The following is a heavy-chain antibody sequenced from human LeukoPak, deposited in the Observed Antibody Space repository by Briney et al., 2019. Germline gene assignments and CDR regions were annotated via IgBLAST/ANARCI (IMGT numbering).Heavy chain of an antibody. D-gene: IGHD6-6*01. V-gene: IGHV4-59*01. CDR3: AREGAARNFDY. Sequence: PSETLSLTCAVYGAYLSDYYWSWIRQPPGKGLEWIGYIYYTGTTDYNPSLKSRVTMSVDTSKNQFSLKLSSVTTADTAVYYCAREGAARNFDYWGQGILVTVSS. J-gene: IGHJ4*02. CDR2: IYYTGTT. CDR1: GAYLSDYY.